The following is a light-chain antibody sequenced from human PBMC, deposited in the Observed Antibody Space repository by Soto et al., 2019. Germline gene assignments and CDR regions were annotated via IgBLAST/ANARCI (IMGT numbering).Light chain of an antibody. CDR2: DVS. CDR3: SSYAGSYSLV. V-gene: IGLV2-11*01. Sequence: QSALTQPRSVSGSPGQSVTISCTGTSNDVGGYNCVSWYQQHPGKVPKLFIYDVSRRPSGVPDRFSGSKSGNTASLTISGLQAEDEADYYCSSYAGSYSLVFGGGTQLTVL. CDR1: SNDVGGYNC. J-gene: IGLJ2*01.